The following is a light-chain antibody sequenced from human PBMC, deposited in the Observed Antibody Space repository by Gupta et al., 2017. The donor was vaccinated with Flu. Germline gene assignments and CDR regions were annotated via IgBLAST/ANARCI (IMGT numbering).Light chain of an antibody. CDR1: TSNIGNNA. CDR3: ATWDDNLHRPV. Sequence: QSMLTPPPSVSEAPGQRVTSAWSGSTSNIGNNAVNWYQHLPGKAPKLLIYHDDLLPSGISARFSGAKSGTSASLAISGLQSEDEADYYCATWDDNLHRPVFGGGTKVTVL. J-gene: IGLJ3*02. CDR2: HDD. V-gene: IGLV1-36*01.